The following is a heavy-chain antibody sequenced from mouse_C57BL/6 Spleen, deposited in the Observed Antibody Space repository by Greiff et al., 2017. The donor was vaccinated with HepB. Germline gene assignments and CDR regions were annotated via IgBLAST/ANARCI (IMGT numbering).Heavy chain of an antibody. V-gene: IGHV14-3*01. CDR1: GFNIKNTY. Sequence: VQLQQSVAELVRPGASVKLSCTASGFNIKNTYMHWVKQRPEQGLEWIGRIDPANGNTKYAPKFQGKATITADTSSNTAYLQLGSLPTEDTAIYDCARSDYYGSGDWYFDVWGTGTTVTVSS. CDR3: ARSDYYGSGDWYFDV. J-gene: IGHJ1*03. D-gene: IGHD1-1*01. CDR2: IDPANGNT.